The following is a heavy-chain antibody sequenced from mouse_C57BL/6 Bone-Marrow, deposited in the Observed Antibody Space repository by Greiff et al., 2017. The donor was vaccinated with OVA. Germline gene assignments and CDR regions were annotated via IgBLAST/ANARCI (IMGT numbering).Heavy chain of an antibody. D-gene: IGHD1-1*01. CDR1: GYTFTSYW. Sequence: QVQLQQSGTELVKPGASVKLSCKASGYTFTSYWMHWVKQRPGQGLEWIGNINPSNGGTNYNEKFKSKATLTVDKSSSTAYMQLSSLTSEDSAVYYCARGAVYYYGSSYWYFDVWGTGTTVTVSS. CDR2: INPSNGGT. CDR3: ARGAVYYYGSSYWYFDV. J-gene: IGHJ1*03. V-gene: IGHV1-53*01.